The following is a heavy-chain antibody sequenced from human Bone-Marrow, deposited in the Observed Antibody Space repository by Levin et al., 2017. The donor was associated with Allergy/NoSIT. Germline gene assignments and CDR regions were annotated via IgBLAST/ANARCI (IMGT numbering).Heavy chain of an antibody. CDR3: ARDGCSGGSCYRDWFDP. CDR1: GFTFSDYY. J-gene: IGHJ5*02. V-gene: IGHV3-11*06. D-gene: IGHD2-15*01. Sequence: GESLKISCAASGFTFSDYYMSWIRQAPGKGLEWVSYISSSSSYTNYADSVKGRFTISRDNAKNSLYLQMNSLRAEDTAVYYCARDGCSGGSCYRDWFDPWGQGTLVTVSS. CDR2: ISSSSSYT.